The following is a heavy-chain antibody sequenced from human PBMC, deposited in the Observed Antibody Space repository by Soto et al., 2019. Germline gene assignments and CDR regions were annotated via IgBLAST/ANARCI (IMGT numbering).Heavy chain of an antibody. D-gene: IGHD1-26*01. CDR2: VSYDGSNI. CDR1: GFTFSRNG. Sequence: GGSLRLSCAASGFTFSRNGMQWVRQAPGKGLEWVAGVSYDGSNIYYRESVEGRFTISRDNSKKTLYLQMNSLRVEDTARYYCAKDQWDFHGGLDNWGQGTLVTVSS. CDR3: AKDQWDFHGGLDN. J-gene: IGHJ4*02. V-gene: IGHV3-30*18.